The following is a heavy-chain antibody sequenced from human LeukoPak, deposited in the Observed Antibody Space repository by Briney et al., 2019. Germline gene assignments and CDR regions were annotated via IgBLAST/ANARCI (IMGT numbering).Heavy chain of an antibody. CDR1: GFTFSSYW. CDR2: IKSKTDGGTA. Sequence: GGSLRLSCAASGFTFSSYWMSWVRQAPGKGLEWVGRIKSKTDGGTAECAAPVKGRFTISRDDSENTLYLQMDSLKTEDTAVYYCTTYSSGWYVGYWGQGTLVTVSS. V-gene: IGHV3-15*01. CDR3: TTYSSGWYVGY. J-gene: IGHJ4*02. D-gene: IGHD6-19*01.